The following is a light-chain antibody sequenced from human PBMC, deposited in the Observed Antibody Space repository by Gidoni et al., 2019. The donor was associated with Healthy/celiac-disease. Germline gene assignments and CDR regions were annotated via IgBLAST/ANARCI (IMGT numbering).Light chain of an antibody. CDR3: QAWDSSTRV. V-gene: IGLV3-1*01. CDR1: KLGDKY. J-gene: IGLJ2*01. CDR2: QDS. Sequence: SYELTQPPSASVSPGQKARITCPGDKLGDKYACWYQQKPGQSPVLVIYQDSKRPSGIPERFSGSNSGNTATLTISGTQAMDEADYYCQAWDSSTRVFGGGTKLTVL.